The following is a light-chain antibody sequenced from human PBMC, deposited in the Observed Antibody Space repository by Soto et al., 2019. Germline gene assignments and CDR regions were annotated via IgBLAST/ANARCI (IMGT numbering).Light chain of an antibody. CDR1: SSNIGAGYE. CDR2: GNG. J-gene: IGLJ2*01. V-gene: IGLV1-40*01. Sequence: QSVLTQPPSVSGAPGQRVTISCTGSSSNIGAGYEVHWYQQVPGTAPKLLIYGNGNRPSGVPDRFSGSKSGTSASLAITGLQAEDEADYYCQSYDSSLSVVFGGGTKLTVL. CDR3: QSYDSSLSVV.